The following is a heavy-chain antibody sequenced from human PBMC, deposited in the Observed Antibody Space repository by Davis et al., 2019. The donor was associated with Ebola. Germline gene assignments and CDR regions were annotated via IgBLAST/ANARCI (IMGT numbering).Heavy chain of an antibody. CDR2: INHSGST. CDR3: ARASPPMTTVTNPWDY. D-gene: IGHD4-17*01. J-gene: IGHJ4*02. V-gene: IGHV4-34*01. CDR1: GGSFSGYY. Sequence: SETLSLTCAVYGGSFSGYYWSWIRQPPGKGLEWIGEINHSGSTNYNPSLKSRVTISVDTSKNQFSLKLSSVTAADTAVYYCARASPPMTTVTNPWDYWGQGTLVTVSS.